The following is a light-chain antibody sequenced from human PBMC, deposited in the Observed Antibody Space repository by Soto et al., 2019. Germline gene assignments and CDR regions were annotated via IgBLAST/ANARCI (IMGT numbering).Light chain of an antibody. CDR2: NNN. Sequence: QSVLTQPPSASGTPGQTVIISCSGSRSDIGSNSVNWYQHIPGTAPKLLIYNNNQRPSGVPDRFSGSKSGTSASLAISGLQSEDEADYYCAAWDDSLTGPVFGTGTKLTVL. CDR1: RSDIGSNS. V-gene: IGLV1-44*01. J-gene: IGLJ1*01. CDR3: AAWDDSLTGPV.